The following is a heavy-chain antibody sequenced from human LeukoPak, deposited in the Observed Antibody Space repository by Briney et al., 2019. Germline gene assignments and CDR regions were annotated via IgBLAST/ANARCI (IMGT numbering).Heavy chain of an antibody. J-gene: IGHJ4*02. V-gene: IGHV4-4*02. CDR1: GVSVRGYNY. CDR2: VYHSGST. D-gene: IGHD3-10*01. Sequence: PSGTLSLTCAVSGVSVRGYNYWSWVRQPPGKSLEWLGEVYHSGSTIYNPSLKSRVTISVDTSKNQFSLKLSSVTAADTAVYYCARAVGVPAAIRDTNYYGSGSYSPPYFGYWGQGTLVTVSS. CDR3: ARAVGVPAAIRDTNYYGSGSYSPPYFGY.